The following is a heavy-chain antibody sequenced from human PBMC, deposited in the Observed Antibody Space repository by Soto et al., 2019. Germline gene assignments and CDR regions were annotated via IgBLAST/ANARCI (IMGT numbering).Heavy chain of an antibody. V-gene: IGHV3-23*01. CDR2: LSGGGGST. Sequence: QSGGSLRLSCAASGFTFSSYAMSWVRQAPGKGLEWVSALSGGGGSTYYADSVKGRFTISRDNSKNTLYLQMNSLRAEDTALYYCAKDRNGILRYFDWSFDYWGQGTLVTVSS. CDR3: AKDRNGILRYFDWSFDY. J-gene: IGHJ4*02. CDR1: GFTFSSYA. D-gene: IGHD3-9*01.